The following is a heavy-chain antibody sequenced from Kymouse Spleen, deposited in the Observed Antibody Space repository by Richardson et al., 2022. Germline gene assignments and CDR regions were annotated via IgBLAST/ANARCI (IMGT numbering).Heavy chain of an antibody. D-gene: IGHD4-17*01. CDR2: INHSGST. CDR1: GGSFSGYY. J-gene: IGHJ6*02. Sequence: QVQLQQWGAGLLKPSETLSLTCAVYGGSFSGYYWSWIRQPPGKGLEWIGEINHSGSTNYNPSLKSRVTISVDTSKNQFSLKLSSVTAADTAVYYCARGPYGDYYYYYGMDVWGQGTTVTVSS. V-gene: IGHV4-34*01. CDR3: ARGPYGDYYYYYGMDV.